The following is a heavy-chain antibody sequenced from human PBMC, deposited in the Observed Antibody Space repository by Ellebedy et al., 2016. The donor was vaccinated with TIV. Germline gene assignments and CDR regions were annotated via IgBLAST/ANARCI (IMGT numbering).Heavy chain of an antibody. Sequence: ASVKVSXKASGYTFTSYYMHWVRQAPGQGLEWMGWINPNSGGTNYAQKFQGWVTMTRDTSISTAYMELSRLRSDDTAVYYCAREAATVHDYYYYGMDVWGQGTTVTVSS. D-gene: IGHD2-15*01. V-gene: IGHV1-2*04. CDR2: INPNSGGT. CDR3: AREAATVHDYYYYGMDV. CDR1: GYTFTSYY. J-gene: IGHJ6*02.